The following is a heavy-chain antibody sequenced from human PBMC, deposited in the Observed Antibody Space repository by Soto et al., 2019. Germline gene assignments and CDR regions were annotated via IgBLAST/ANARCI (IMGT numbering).Heavy chain of an antibody. CDR1: GFTFSSYA. CDR3: ARGAGSGPNYYYYGMDV. Sequence: QPGGSLRLSCAASGFTFSSYAMHWVRQAPGKGLEWVAVISYDGSNKYYADSVKGRFTISRDNSKNTLYLQMNSLRAEDTAVYYCARGAGSGPNYYYYGMDVWGQGTTVTVSS. V-gene: IGHV3-30-3*01. CDR2: ISYDGSNK. D-gene: IGHD3-10*01. J-gene: IGHJ6*02.